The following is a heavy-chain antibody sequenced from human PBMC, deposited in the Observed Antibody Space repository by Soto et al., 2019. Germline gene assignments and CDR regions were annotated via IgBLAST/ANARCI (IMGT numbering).Heavy chain of an antibody. CDR1: GGSISVSNW. V-gene: IGHV4-4*02. CDR3: ARFMTTVTNLAFDI. Sequence: QVQLQESGPGLVKPSGTLSLTCAVSGGSISVSNWWSWVRQPPGKGLEWIGEIYHSGSTNYNPSLKSRPTISVDNSKNQYSLKLTDVTAADTAVYYCARFMTTVTNLAFDIWGQGTMVTVSS. D-gene: IGHD4-17*01. J-gene: IGHJ3*02. CDR2: IYHSGST.